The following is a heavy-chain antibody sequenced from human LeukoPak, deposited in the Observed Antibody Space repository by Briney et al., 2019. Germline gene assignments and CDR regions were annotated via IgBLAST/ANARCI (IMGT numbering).Heavy chain of an antibody. CDR3: AREGILTGETDYYYYGMDV. Sequence: SETLSLTCAVYGGSFSGYYWGWIRQPPGMGLEWIGEINHSGSTNYNPSLKSRVTISVDTSKNQFSLKLSSVTAADTAVYYCAREGILTGETDYYYYGMDVWGQGTTVTVSS. D-gene: IGHD3-9*01. J-gene: IGHJ6*02. CDR2: INHSGST. V-gene: IGHV4-34*01. CDR1: GGSFSGYY.